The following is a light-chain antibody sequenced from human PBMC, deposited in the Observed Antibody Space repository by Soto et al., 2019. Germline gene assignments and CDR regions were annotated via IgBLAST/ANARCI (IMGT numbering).Light chain of an antibody. CDR1: QSIRSE. CDR2: KAS. J-gene: IGKJ4*01. Sequence: DVQMTQSPSSLSASIGDRATITCRASQSIRSELAWYQQKPGKAPKLLIYKASSLESGVPSRFSGSGSGTEFTLTVSSLQPDDFATYYCQQYESYPLTFGGGTKVDIK. V-gene: IGKV1-5*03. CDR3: QQYESYPLT.